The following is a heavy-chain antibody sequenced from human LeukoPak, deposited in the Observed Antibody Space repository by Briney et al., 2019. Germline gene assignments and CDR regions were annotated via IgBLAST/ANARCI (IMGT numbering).Heavy chain of an antibody. V-gene: IGHV4-61*02. CDR3: AREYRSSWYLNWFDP. CDR2: ISSSGST. D-gene: IGHD6-13*01. J-gene: IGHJ5*02. CDR1: GDSISSGDYY. Sequence: PSETLSLTCTVSGDSISSGDYYWSWIRQPAGKGLEWIGRISSSGSTNYNPSLKSRVTISVDTSKNQFSLKLSSVTAADTAVYYCAREYRSSWYLNWFDPWGQGTLVTVSS.